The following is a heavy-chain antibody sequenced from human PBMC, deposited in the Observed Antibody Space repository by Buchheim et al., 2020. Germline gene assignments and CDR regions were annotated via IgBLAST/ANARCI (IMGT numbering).Heavy chain of an antibody. CDR2: INSDGSST. V-gene: IGHV3-74*01. CDR3: ARSYNSGWSNAGYFQH. Sequence: EVQLVESGGGLVQPGGSLRLSCAASGFIFSSYWMHWVRQAPGKGLVWVSRINSDGSSTNYADSVKGRFTISRDNAKTTLYLQMNSLRAEDTAVYYCARSYNSGWSNAGYFQHWGQGTL. J-gene: IGHJ1*01. CDR1: GFIFSSYW. D-gene: IGHD6-19*01.